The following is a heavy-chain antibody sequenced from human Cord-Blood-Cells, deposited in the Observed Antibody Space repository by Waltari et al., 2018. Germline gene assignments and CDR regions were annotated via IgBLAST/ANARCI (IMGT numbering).Heavy chain of an antibody. V-gene: IGHV1-69*01. CDR2: IIPIFGTA. CDR3: ARMAVRGVIIKYYYYGMDV. D-gene: IGHD3-10*01. CDR1: GGTFSSYA. Sequence: QVQLVQSGAEVKKPGSSVKVSCKASGGTFSSYAISWVRQAPGHGLEWMGGIIPIFGTANYAQKVQGRVTITADESTSTAYMELSSLRSEDTAVYYCARMAVRGVIIKYYYYGMDVWGQGTTVTVSS. J-gene: IGHJ6*02.